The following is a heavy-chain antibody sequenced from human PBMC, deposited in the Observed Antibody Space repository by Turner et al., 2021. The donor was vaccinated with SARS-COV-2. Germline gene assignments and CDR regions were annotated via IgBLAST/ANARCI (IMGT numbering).Heavy chain of an antibody. Sequence: QVQLVESGGGVVQPGRSLRLSCAASGFTFSNYGVHWVRQAQGKGLEWVAVISYDGSNKYYADSVKGRFTISRDNSKNTLYLQMNSLRAEDTAVYYCAKSGGMYCSGGNCYSSYFDYWGQGTLVTVSS. V-gene: IGHV3-30*18. CDR2: ISYDGSNK. CDR3: AKSGGMYCSGGNCYSSYFDY. CDR1: GFTFSNYG. J-gene: IGHJ4*02. D-gene: IGHD2-15*01.